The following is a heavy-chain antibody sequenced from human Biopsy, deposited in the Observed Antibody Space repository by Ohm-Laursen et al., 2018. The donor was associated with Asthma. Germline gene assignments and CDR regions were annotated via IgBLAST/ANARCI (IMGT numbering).Heavy chain of an antibody. CDR3: ASDFPKDYVRYNFQF. J-gene: IGHJ4*02. CDR1: GYSLTDLS. V-gene: IGHV1-24*01. Sequence: ASVKVPCKISGYSLTDLSMHWVRQAPGQGLEWMGGHDHEEGGTVNARRFQGRVTMTENTSTDTAYMELSSLSSDDTAVYYCASDFPKDYVRYNFQFWGQGTLVTVSS. CDR2: HDHEEGGT. D-gene: IGHD4-17*01.